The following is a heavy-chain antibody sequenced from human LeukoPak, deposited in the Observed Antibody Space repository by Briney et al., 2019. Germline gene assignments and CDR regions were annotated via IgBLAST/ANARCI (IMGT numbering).Heavy chain of an antibody. CDR1: GFTFSSYG. CDR2: IRSSGDST. J-gene: IGHJ4*02. V-gene: IGHV3-23*01. D-gene: IGHD1-26*01. CDR3: AQGGSPGAFDY. Sequence: GGTLRLSCAASGFTFSSYGMSWVRQAPGKGLEWVSGIRSSGDSTYYADSVKGRFTISRDNSKNTLYLQMNSLRAEDTAVYYCAQGGSPGAFDYWGQGTLVIVSS.